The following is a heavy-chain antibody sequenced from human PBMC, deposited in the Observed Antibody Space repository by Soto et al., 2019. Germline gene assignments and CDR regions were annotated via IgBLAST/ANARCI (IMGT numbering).Heavy chain of an antibody. D-gene: IGHD2-2*01. CDR2: ISSSSSYI. CDR1: GFTFSSYS. V-gene: IGHV3-21*01. Sequence: PGGSLRLSCAASGFTFSSYSMNWVRQAPGKGLEWVSSISSSSSYIYYADSVKGRLTISRDNAKNSLYLQMNSLRAEDTAVYYCAREGTYCSSTSCYVNYYYYMDVWGKGTTVTVSS. CDR3: AREGTYCSSTSCYVNYYYYMDV. J-gene: IGHJ6*03.